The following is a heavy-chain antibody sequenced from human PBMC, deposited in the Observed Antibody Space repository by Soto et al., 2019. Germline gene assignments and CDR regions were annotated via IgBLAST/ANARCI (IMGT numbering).Heavy chain of an antibody. J-gene: IGHJ6*02. D-gene: IGHD6-19*01. V-gene: IGHV4-34*01. CDR2: INHSGST. CDR1: GGSFSGYY. CDR3: ARGRAVAGRGVYYYYGMDV. Sequence: SETLSLTCAVYGGSFSGYYWSWIRQPPGKGLEWIGEINHSGSTNYNPSLKSRVTISVDTSKNQFSLKLSSVTAADTAVYYCARGRAVAGRGVYYYYGMDVWGQGTTVTVSS.